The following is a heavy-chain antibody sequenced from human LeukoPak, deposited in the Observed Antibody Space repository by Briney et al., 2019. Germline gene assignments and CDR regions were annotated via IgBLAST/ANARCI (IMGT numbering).Heavy chain of an antibody. CDR1: GYTFTSYG. V-gene: IGHV1-18*01. J-gene: IGHJ6*02. D-gene: IGHD2-15*01. CDR3: ARGPNCSGGSCYYYYGMDV. CDR2: ISAYNGNT. Sequence: GASVKVSCKASGYTFTSYGISWVRQAPGQGLEWMGWISAYNGNTNYAQKLQGRVTMTTDTSTSTAYMELRSLRSDATAVYYCARGPNCSGGSCYYYYGMDVWGQGTTVTVSS.